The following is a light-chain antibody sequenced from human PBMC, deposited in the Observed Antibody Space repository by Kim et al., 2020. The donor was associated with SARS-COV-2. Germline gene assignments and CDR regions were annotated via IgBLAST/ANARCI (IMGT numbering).Light chain of an antibody. CDR3: HQRTNGTYG. CDR2: DAV. CDR1: QGVRIF. V-gene: IGKV3-11*01. Sequence: LSRGERTTLSCRASQGVRIFLALYPQGPGQPPRLLVYDAVKRAAGIPTRFSGTGSGTDFTLIISSLKPEDFAVYYCHQRTNGTYGFGLGTKLEI. J-gene: IGKJ2*03.